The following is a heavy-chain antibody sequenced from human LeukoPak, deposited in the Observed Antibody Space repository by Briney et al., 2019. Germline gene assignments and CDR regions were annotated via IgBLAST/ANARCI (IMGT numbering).Heavy chain of an antibody. V-gene: IGHV4-59*08. Sequence: SETLSLTCTVSGGSISSYYWSWIRQPPGKGLEWIGYIYYSGSTNYNPSLKSRVTISVDTSKNQFSLKLSSVTAADTAVYYCARGLPDIVVVPAAISSDYWGQGTLVTVSS. CDR1: GGSISSYY. J-gene: IGHJ4*02. CDR2: IYYSGST. CDR3: ARGLPDIVVVPAAISSDY. D-gene: IGHD2-2*01.